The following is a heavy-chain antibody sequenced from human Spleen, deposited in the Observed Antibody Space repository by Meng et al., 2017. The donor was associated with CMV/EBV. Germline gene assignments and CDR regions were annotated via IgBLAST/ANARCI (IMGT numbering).Heavy chain of an antibody. CDR2: IYHSGST. CDR3: ARGDSSSSSSYFDY. J-gene: IGHJ4*02. V-gene: IGHV4-4*02. D-gene: IGHD6-6*01. Sequence: SGGSIGGTNWWSWVRQPPGKGLEWIGDIYHSGSTNYDPFLKSRVTISVDKSKNQFSLKLSPVTAADTAVYYCARGDSSSSSSYFDYWGQGTLVTVSS. CDR1: GGSIGGTNW.